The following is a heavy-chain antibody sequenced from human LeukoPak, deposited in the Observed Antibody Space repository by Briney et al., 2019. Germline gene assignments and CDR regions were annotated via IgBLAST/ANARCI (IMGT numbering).Heavy chain of an antibody. J-gene: IGHJ4*02. CDR2: ISYDGRNK. CDR1: GFTFSSYA. D-gene: IGHD6-13*01. V-gene: IGHV3-30*04. Sequence: GGSLRLSCAASGFTFSSYAMHWVRQAPGKGLEWVAVISYDGRNKYYADSVKGRFTISRDNSKNTLYLQMNSLRAEDTAVYYCARDRGSSSCSDYWGQGTLVTVSS. CDR3: ARDRGSSSCSDY.